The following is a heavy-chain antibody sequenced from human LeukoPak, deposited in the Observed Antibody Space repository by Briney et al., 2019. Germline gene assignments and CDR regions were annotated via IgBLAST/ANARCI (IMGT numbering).Heavy chain of an antibody. CDR1: GFTFSSYW. V-gene: IGHV3-23*01. Sequence: GGSLRLSCAASGFTFSSYWMRWVRQAPGKGLEWVSALSSSGGSTYYADSVKGRFTISREISKNTLYLQMDSLRDEDTAVYYCAKQRTGSCYSCFDYWGQGTLVTVSS. CDR3: AKQRTGSCYSCFDY. D-gene: IGHD2-15*01. J-gene: IGHJ4*02. CDR2: LSSSGGST.